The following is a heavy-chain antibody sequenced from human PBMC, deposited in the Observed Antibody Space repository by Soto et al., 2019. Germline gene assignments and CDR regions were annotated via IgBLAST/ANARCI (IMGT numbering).Heavy chain of an antibody. Sequence: EVQLLESGGGLVQPGESLTLSCAASGFIFSNYAMSWVGQPQGKGPGWVSVISGSGDRTYYADSVRGRFTISRDNSKNTLYLQMNSLKVEDTAIYYCAKSGHGDYTSLAVYYFYHGMDVWGQGTTVTAS. V-gene: IGHV3-23*01. CDR3: AKSGHGDYTSLAVYYFYHGMDV. CDR1: GFIFSNYA. J-gene: IGHJ6*02. CDR2: ISGSGDRT. D-gene: IGHD4-4*01.